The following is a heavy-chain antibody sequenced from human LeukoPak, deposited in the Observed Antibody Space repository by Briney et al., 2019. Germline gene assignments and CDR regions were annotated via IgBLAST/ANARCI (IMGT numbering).Heavy chain of an antibody. Sequence: GESLKISCKGSGYSFDSYWISWVRQMPGKGLEWMGIIYPSDSDTRYNPSFQGQVTISADKSINTAYLHWSSLKASDAAIYFCARGSGSYNFWGQGTLVTVSS. D-gene: IGHD1-26*01. CDR2: IYPSDSDT. V-gene: IGHV5-51*01. CDR3: ARGSGSYNF. CDR1: GYSFDSYW. J-gene: IGHJ4*02.